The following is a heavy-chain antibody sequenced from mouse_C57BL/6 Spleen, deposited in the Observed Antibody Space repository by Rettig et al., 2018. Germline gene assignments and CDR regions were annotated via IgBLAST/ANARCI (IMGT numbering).Heavy chain of an antibody. J-gene: IGHJ3*01. CDR2: NGGT. Sequence: NGGTSYNQKFKGKATLTVDKSSSTAYMELRSLTSEDSAVYYCARSRISYYYGSRSVPWFAYWGQGTLVTVSA. CDR3: ARSRISYYYGSRSVPWFAY. V-gene: IGHV1-26*01. D-gene: IGHD1-1*01.